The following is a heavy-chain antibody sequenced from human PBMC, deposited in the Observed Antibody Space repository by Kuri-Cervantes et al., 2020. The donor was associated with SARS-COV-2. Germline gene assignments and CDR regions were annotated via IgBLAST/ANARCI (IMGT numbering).Heavy chain of an antibody. CDR2: IRAYNGNT. CDR1: RYTFTSYG. J-gene: IGHJ4*02. CDR3: ARVRKITGTTPDS. D-gene: IGHD1-7*01. Sequence: ASVNVSCKASRYTFTSYGITWVRQAPGQGLEWMGWIRAYNGNTNYAKKLQGRVTMTTDTSTSTAFMELRSLSSDDTAVYYCARVRKITGTTPDSWGQGTLVTVSS. V-gene: IGHV1-18*04.